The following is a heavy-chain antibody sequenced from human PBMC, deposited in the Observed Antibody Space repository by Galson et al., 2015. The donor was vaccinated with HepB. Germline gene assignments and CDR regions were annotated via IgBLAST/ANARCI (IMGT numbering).Heavy chain of an antibody. CDR1: GFSFSIYS. V-gene: IGHV3-30*18. CDR3: AKESWVATIEGGLDY. D-gene: IGHD5-12*01. CDR2: IACYGGNE. Sequence: SLRLACAASGFSFSIYSMHWAREAPGEGLGWVAGIACYGGNEYYTDSVKGRFTISRDNSRNTLYLQMNSLRAEDTAVYYCAKESWVATIEGGLDYWGQGTLVTVSS. J-gene: IGHJ4*02.